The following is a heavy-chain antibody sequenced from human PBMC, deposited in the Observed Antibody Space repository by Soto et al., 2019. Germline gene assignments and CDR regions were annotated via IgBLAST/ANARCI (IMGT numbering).Heavy chain of an antibody. CDR3: ARDLKEAPHIAAAGPFDY. J-gene: IGHJ4*02. D-gene: IGHD6-13*01. V-gene: IGHV3-21*01. Sequence: GGSLRLSCAASGFTFSSYSMNWVRQAPGKGLEWVSSISSSSSYIYYADSVKGRFTISRDNAKNSLYLQMNSLRAEDTAVYYCARDLKEAPHIAAAGPFDYWGQGTLVTVSS. CDR1: GFTFSSYS. CDR2: ISSSSSYI.